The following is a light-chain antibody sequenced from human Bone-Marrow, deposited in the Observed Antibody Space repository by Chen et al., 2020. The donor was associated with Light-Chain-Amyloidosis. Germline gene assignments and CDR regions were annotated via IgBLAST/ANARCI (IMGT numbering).Light chain of an antibody. Sequence: IPLTQSPSSLSASVGDRVTITCRASQSISSYLNWYQQKPRKAPKLLIDAASSLQSGVPSRCSGSGSGTDFTLTISSLQPEDFANYYCQQSYSTPGTFGQGTKVEIK. CDR2: AAS. J-gene: IGKJ1*01. CDR3: QQSYSTPGT. V-gene: IGKV1-39*01. CDR1: QSISSY.